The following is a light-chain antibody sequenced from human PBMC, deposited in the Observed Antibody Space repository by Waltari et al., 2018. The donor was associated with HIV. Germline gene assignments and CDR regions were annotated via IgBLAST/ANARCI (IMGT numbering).Light chain of an antibody. CDR1: QNVITN. CDR2: GAS. V-gene: IGKV3-15*01. Sequence: EIVMTQSPGTLYVSPGERVTLSCRASQNVITNLAWYQQKPGQAPRLLIYGASTRATGIPPRFSGGGSGTDFTLTIGSLQSEDFTFYYCQQYNKWPRTFGQGTKVEVK. CDR3: QQYNKWPRT. J-gene: IGKJ1*01.